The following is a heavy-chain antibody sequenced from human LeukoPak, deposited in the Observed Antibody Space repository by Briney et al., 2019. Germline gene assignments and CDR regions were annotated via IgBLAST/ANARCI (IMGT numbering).Heavy chain of an antibody. V-gene: IGHV1-69*13. CDR3: ARDDFEVVPAAKGEKVGAFDI. Sequence: PVKVSCKASGGTFSSYAISWVRQAPGQGLEWMGGIIPIFGTANYAQKFQGRVTITADESTSTAYMELSSLRSEDTAVYYCARDDFEVVPAAKGEKVGAFDIWGQGTMVTVSS. CDR1: GGTFSSYA. J-gene: IGHJ3*02. CDR2: IIPIFGTA. D-gene: IGHD2-2*01.